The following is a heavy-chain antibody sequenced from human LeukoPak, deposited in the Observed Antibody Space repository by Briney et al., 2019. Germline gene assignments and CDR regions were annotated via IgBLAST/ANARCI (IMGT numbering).Heavy chain of an antibody. CDR3: AKDAQRGFDYSNSLEY. CDR2: IWSDGTEK. Sequence: GGSLRLSCAASGFTFSHYGMHWVRQAPGKGLEWVAVIWSDGTEKYYGDAVKGRFTISRDNSRNTVYLQMNSLRGEDTAVYYCAKDAQRGFDYSNSLEYWGQGTLVSVSS. V-gene: IGHV3-33*06. J-gene: IGHJ4*02. CDR1: GFTFSHYG. D-gene: IGHD4-11*01.